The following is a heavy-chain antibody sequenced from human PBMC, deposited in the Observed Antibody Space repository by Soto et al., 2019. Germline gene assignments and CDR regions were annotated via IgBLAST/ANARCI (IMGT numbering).Heavy chain of an antibody. CDR3: ARDLDGSGSYYTNY. D-gene: IGHD3-10*01. V-gene: IGHV1-18*01. CDR1: GYTFSSIG. CDR2: ISPHKGDT. J-gene: IGHJ4*02. Sequence: GASVKVSCKTSGYTFSSIGISWVRQAPGQGLEWMGWISPHKGDTYYAQRLQDRVTMTTDTSTSTAYMELRSLRSEDTAVYFCARDLDGSGSYYTNYWGQETLVTVSS.